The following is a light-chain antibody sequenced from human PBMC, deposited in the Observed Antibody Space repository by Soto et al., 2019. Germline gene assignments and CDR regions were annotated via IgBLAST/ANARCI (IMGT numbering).Light chain of an antibody. CDR3: QQRSNWPPIT. J-gene: IGKJ5*01. V-gene: IGKV1-5*01. Sequence: DFQLTQSPSTLSASVGDRVTITCRASQNIRSRLAWFPQKPVKAPKLRIYDASSLESGVPQRFSGSGSGTEFTLSSSSLEPEDFAVYYCQQRSNWPPITLGQGTRLEIK. CDR1: QNIRSR. CDR2: DAS.